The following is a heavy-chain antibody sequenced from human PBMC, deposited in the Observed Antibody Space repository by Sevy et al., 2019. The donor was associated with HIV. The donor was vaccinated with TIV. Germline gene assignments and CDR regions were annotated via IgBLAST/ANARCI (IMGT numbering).Heavy chain of an antibody. CDR1: GFSLSTSGVG. CDR3: ARFNYGDYTAYFDF. J-gene: IGHJ4*02. CDR2: IYWDDDK. D-gene: IGHD4-17*01. V-gene: IGHV2-5*02. Sequence: SGTTLVNPTQTLTLTCTFSGFSLSTSGVGVGWIRQPPGKALEWLTLIYWDDDKRYSPSLKSGLTITKDTSKSQVVLTMTNMDPVNTATYFCARFNYGDYTAYFDFWGQGTLVTVSS.